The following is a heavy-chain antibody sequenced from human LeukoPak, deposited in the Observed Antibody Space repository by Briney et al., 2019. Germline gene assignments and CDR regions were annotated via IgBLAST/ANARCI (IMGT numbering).Heavy chain of an antibody. CDR2: IGTGGDT. Sequence: GGSLRLSCAASGFTFSSTDVHWVRQATGKGLEWVAAIGTGGDTYYPGSVKGRFTISRENAKNSLYLQMNSLRAGDTAVYYCAREAYSSTWYDWYFDLWGRGTLVTVSS. J-gene: IGHJ2*01. D-gene: IGHD6-13*01. CDR1: GFTFSSTD. V-gene: IGHV3-13*04. CDR3: AREAYSSTWYDWYFDL.